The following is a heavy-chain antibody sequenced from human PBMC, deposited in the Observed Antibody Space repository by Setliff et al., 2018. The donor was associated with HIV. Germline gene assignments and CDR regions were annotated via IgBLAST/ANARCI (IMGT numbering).Heavy chain of an antibody. CDR3: ARLGRPYSGQGWFDP. Sequence: SETLSLTCSLSGDSIFTSTYYWGWIRQPPGKRLEWIGSIYYSGNTYYNPSLKSRVTISVDTSKNQSFLNLSSVTATDSAVYYCARLGRPYSGQGWFDPWGQGTLVTVSS. J-gene: IGHJ5*02. CDR2: IYYSGNT. V-gene: IGHV4-39*01. CDR1: GDSIFTSTYY. D-gene: IGHD5-12*01.